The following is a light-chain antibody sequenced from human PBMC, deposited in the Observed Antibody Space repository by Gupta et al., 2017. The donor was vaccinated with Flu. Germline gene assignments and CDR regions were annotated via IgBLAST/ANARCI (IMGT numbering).Light chain of an antibody. J-gene: IGKJ3*01. CDR2: GAS. Sequence: GRANPAWKAVWSYSTNIACDQQKPGQAPRLLSYGASTRATGIPARFSGSGSGTDFTLTISSLQSDDFAVYYCHLYNTWPPSTFGPGTRVDVK. V-gene: IGKV3-15*01. CDR3: HLYNTWPPST. CDR1: WSYSTN.